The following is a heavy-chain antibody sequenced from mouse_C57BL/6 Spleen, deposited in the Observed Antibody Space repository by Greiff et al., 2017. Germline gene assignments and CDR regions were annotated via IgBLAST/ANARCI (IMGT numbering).Heavy chain of an antibody. Sequence: QVQLQQSGAELARPGASVKMSCKASGYTFTSYTMHWVKQRPGQGLEWIGYINPSSGYNKYNQRFKDKATLTADKSSSTAYMQLPSLTSEDSSVYYFARPNWDLFAYWGQGTLVTVSA. D-gene: IGHD4-1*02. V-gene: IGHV1-4*01. CDR3: ARPNWDLFAY. J-gene: IGHJ3*01. CDR2: INPSSGYN. CDR1: GYTFTSYT.